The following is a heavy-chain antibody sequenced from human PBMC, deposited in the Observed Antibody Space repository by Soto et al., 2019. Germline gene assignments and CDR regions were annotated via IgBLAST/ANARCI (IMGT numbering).Heavy chain of an antibody. Sequence: ASVKVSCKASGYTFTGYYMHWVRQAPGQGLEWMGWINPNSGGTNYAQKFQGWVTMTRDTSISTAYMELSRLRSDDTAVYYCARDNWNYAYYYYGMDVWGQGTTVTVSS. CDR2: INPNSGGT. V-gene: IGHV1-2*04. J-gene: IGHJ6*02. CDR3: ARDNWNYAYYYYGMDV. D-gene: IGHD1-7*01. CDR1: GYTFTGYY.